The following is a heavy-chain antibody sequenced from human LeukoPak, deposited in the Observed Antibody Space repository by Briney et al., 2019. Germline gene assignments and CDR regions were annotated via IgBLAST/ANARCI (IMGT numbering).Heavy chain of an antibody. CDR3: ARHPLNYGSGRSYYYGMDV. CDR2: IDPSDSYT. Sequence: GESLKISCKGSGYSFTSYWISWVRQMPGKGLEWMGRIDPSDSYTNYSPSFQGHVTISADKSISTAYLQWSSLEASDTAMYYCARHPLNYGSGRSYYYGMDVWGKGTTVTVSS. D-gene: IGHD3-10*01. V-gene: IGHV5-10-1*01. J-gene: IGHJ6*04. CDR1: GYSFTSYW.